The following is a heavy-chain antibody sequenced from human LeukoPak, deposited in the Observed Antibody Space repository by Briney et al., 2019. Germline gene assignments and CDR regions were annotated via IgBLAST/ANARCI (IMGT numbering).Heavy chain of an antibody. CDR3: ARPTGTGTTMVPYY. J-gene: IGHJ4*02. Sequence: GGSLRLSCAASGFTFSSYGMHWVRQAPGKGLEWVAVIWYDGSNKYYADSVKGRFTISRDNSKNTLYLQMNSLRAEDTAVYYCARPTGTGTTMVPYYWGQGTLVTVSS. V-gene: IGHV3-33*01. CDR1: GFTFSSYG. CDR2: IWYDGSNK. D-gene: IGHD3-10*01.